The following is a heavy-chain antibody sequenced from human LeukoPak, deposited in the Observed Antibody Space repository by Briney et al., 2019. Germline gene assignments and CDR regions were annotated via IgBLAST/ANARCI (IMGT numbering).Heavy chain of an antibody. D-gene: IGHD2-15*01. CDR1: GFTFSVFW. Sequence: GGSLRLSCAASGFTFSVFWMNWVRHTPTKGLEWVADIKPDGSQRSYVDSVKGRFTISGDNAENSLYLQMNSLRAEDTAIYYCAREGRLLGAFDIWGQGTMVTVSS. J-gene: IGHJ3*02. CDR2: IKPDGSQR. CDR3: AREGRLLGAFDI. V-gene: IGHV3-7*01.